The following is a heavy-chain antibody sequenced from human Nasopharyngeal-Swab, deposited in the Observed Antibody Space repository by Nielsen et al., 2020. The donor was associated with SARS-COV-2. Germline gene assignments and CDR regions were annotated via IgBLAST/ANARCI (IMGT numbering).Heavy chain of an antibody. D-gene: IGHD6-19*01. Sequence: SVKVSCKASGGTFSSYAISWVRQAPGQGLEWMGRIIPILGIANYAQKFQGRVTITADTSTSTAYMELRSLRSDDTAVYYCARGGWAYSSGWYGDDYWGQGTLVTVSS. V-gene: IGHV1-69*04. J-gene: IGHJ4*02. CDR1: GGTFSSYA. CDR2: IIPILGIA. CDR3: ARGGWAYSSGWYGDDY.